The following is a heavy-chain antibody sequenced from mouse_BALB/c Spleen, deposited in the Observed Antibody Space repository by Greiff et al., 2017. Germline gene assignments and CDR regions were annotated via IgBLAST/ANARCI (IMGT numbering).Heavy chain of an antibody. D-gene: IGHD1-1*01. CDR3: ARHRYYGSSYAMDY. J-gene: IGHJ4*01. V-gene: IGHV5-12-2*01. CDR1: GFTFSSYT. CDR2: ISNGGGST. Sequence: VQLKESGGGLVQPGGSLKLSCAASGFTFSSYTMSWVRQTPEKRLEWVAYISNGGGSTYYPDTVKGRFTISRDNAKNTLYLQMSSLKSEDTAMYYCARHRYYGSSYAMDYWGQGTSVTVSS.